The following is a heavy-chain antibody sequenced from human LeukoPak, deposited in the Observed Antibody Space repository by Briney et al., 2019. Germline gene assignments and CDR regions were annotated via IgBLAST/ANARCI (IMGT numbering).Heavy chain of an antibody. CDR1: GYTFTSYG. V-gene: IGHV1-69*04. Sequence: SVKVSCKASGYTFTSYGISWVRQAPGQGLEWMGRIIPILGIANYAQKFQGRVTITADKSTSTAYMELSSLRSEDTAVYYCARYSTSSTTYGMDVWGQGTTVTVSS. D-gene: IGHD2-2*01. CDR2: IIPILGIA. CDR3: ARYSTSSTTYGMDV. J-gene: IGHJ6*02.